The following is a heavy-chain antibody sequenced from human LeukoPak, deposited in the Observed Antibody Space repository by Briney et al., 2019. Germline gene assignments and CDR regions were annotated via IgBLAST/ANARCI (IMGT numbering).Heavy chain of an antibody. CDR1: GGSISVYC. D-gene: IGHD2-15*01. CDR3: VRDCSGGSCYPDAFDI. J-gene: IGHJ3*02. Sequence: PSETLSLTCTVSGGSISVYCWHWIRQPAGKGLEWIWRIFGSGSTNYNPSLKSRVTMSVDTSKNHFSLNLRYVTAADTAIYYCVRDCSGGSCYPDAFDIWGQGTMVTVSS. CDR2: IFGSGST. V-gene: IGHV4-4*07.